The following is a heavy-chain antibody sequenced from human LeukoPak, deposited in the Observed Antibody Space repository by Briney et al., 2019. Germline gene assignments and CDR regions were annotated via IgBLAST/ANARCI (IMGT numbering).Heavy chain of an antibody. V-gene: IGHV4-38-2*01. CDR3: ARGRGGSGDRVIFDI. J-gene: IGHJ4*02. CDR2: IYHSGNT. Sequence: SETLSLTCDVSGHSIRSGSYWGWIWQPPEKGLEWIGSIYHSGNTYYNSSLKSRLIISVDTSKNQISLKLSSVAAADTAIYYCARGRGGSGDRVIFDIWGQGTLVTISS. CDR1: GHSIRSGSY. D-gene: IGHD1-26*01.